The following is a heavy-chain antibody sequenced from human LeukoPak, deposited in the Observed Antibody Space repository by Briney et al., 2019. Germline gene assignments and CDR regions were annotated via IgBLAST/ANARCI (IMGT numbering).Heavy chain of an antibody. V-gene: IGHV4-39*01. CDR1: GGSISSSSYY. Sequence: PSETLSLTCTVSGGSISSSSYYWGWIRQPPGKGLEWIGSIYYSGSTYYNPSLKSRVTISVDTSKNQFSLKLSSVTAADTAVYYCARQAPYSRHFDYWGQGTLVTVSS. J-gene: IGHJ4*02. CDR2: IYYSGST. CDR3: ARQAPYSRHFDY. D-gene: IGHD4-11*01.